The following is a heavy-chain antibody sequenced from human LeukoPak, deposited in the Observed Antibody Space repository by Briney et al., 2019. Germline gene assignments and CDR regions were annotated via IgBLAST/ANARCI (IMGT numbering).Heavy chain of an antibody. D-gene: IGHD4-23*01. V-gene: IGHV4-61*02. J-gene: IGHJ4*02. CDR3: AGSKMTTVATFDY. Sequence: SETLSLTCTVSGGSISSGSYYWSWIRQPAGKGLEWIGCVYSSGIINYNPSLKSRVTISVDTSKTQFSLKLNSVTAADTAVYYCAGSKMTTVATFDYWGQGASVTVSS. CDR1: GGSISSGSYY. CDR2: VYSSGII.